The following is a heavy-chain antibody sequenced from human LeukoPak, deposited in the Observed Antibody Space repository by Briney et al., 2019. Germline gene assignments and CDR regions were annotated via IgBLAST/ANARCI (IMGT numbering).Heavy chain of an antibody. Sequence: SETLSLTCTVSGGSISPYYWSWIRQPPGKGLEWIGYIYYTGTTNYNPSLKSRVTISEDTSRNQFSLKLSSVTAADTAVYYCARDVGFVAVPDSPTWYLDLWGRGTLVTVSS. CDR2: IYYTGTT. D-gene: IGHD2-2*01. CDR1: GGSISPYY. V-gene: IGHV4-59*01. CDR3: ARDVGFVAVPDSPTWYLDL. J-gene: IGHJ2*01.